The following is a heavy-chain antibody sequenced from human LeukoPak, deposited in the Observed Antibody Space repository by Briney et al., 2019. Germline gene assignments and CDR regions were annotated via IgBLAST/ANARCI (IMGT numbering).Heavy chain of an antibody. CDR2: IYYSGST. CDR1: GGSISSYY. D-gene: IGHD6-19*01. Sequence: PSETLSLTCTVSGGSISSYYWSWIRQPPGKGLEWIGYIYYSGSTNYNPSLKSRVTISVDTSKNQFSLKLSSVTAADTAVYYCARESGSSGWYGGGFDYWGQGTLVTVSS. J-gene: IGHJ4*02. V-gene: IGHV4-59*01. CDR3: ARESGSSGWYGGGFDY.